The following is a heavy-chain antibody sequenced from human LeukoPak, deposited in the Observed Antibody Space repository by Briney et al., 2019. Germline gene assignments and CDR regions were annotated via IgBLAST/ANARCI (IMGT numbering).Heavy chain of an antibody. CDR1: GYTLTELS. Sequence: ASVKVSCKVSGYTLTELSMHWVRQAPGKGLEWMGGFDPEDGETIYAQKFQGRVTMTEDTSTDTAYMELSSLRPEDTAVYYCATDSGIVGATFFDYWGQGTLVTVSS. J-gene: IGHJ4*02. CDR3: ATDSGIVGATFFDY. V-gene: IGHV1-24*01. CDR2: FDPEDGET. D-gene: IGHD1-26*01.